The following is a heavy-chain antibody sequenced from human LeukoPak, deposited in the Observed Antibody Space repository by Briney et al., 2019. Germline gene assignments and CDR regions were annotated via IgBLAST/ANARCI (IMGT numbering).Heavy chain of an antibody. Sequence: HSGGSLRLSCAASGFTVSSNYMTWVRQAPGKGLEWVTVMYTLGNTYYADSVRGRFTISRDNAKNSLYLQMNSLRAEDTAVYYCARDRAMIVVADWFDPWGQGTLVTVSS. J-gene: IGHJ5*02. V-gene: IGHV3-66*01. CDR2: MYTLGNT. CDR1: GFTVSSNY. CDR3: ARDRAMIVVADWFDP. D-gene: IGHD3-22*01.